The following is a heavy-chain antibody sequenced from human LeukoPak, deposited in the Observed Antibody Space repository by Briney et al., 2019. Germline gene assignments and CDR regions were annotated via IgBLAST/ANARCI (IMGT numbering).Heavy chain of an antibody. CDR1: GFTFSSYW. CDR2: INSDGSNT. Sequence: GGSLRLSCAASGFTFSSYWMHWVRHAPGKGLVWVSRINSDGSNTNYADFVKGRFTISRDNAKNTLYLQMNSLRAEDTAVYYCARVFGPVRFLEWSSSHYGMDVWGQGTTVTVSS. CDR3: ARVFGPVRFLEWSSSHYGMDV. J-gene: IGHJ6*02. D-gene: IGHD3-3*01. V-gene: IGHV3-74*01.